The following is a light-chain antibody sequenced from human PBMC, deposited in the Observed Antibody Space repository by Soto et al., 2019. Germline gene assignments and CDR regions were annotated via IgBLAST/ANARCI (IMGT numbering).Light chain of an antibody. CDR2: AVS. CDR1: QGISSY. V-gene: IGKV1-9*01. J-gene: IGKJ4*01. CDR3: QQLNSYRLT. Sequence: DIQLTQSPSFLSASVGDRVTITCRASQGISSYFAWYQQKPGKAPKLLIYAVSTLQSGVPSRISGSASGTEFSLTVSSLQPEDVAAYYCQQLNSYRLTFGGGIKVEIK.